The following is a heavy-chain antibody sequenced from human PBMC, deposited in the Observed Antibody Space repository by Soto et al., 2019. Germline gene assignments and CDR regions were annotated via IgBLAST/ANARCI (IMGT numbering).Heavy chain of an antibody. J-gene: IGHJ4*02. CDR3: ARGESGSGWVTMSFDY. V-gene: IGHV1-69*13. CDR1: GGTFSSYA. Sequence: SVKVSCNXSGGTFSSYAISWVRQAPGQGLEWMGGIIPIFGTANYAQKFQGRVTITADESTSTAYMELSSLRSEDTAVYYRARGESGSGWVTMSFDYWGQGTLVTVSS. CDR2: IIPIFGTA. D-gene: IGHD6-19*01.